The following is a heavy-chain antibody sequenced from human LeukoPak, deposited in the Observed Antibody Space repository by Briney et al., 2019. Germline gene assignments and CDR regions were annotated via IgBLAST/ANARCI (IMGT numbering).Heavy chain of an antibody. CDR1: GGTFSSYA. CDR2: TNPSGGST. Sequence: GSSVKVSCKASGGTFSSYAISWVRQAPGQGLEWMGITNPSGGSTSYAQKFQGRVTMTRDTSTSTVYMELSSLRSEDTAVYYCASDSGSYRLQFDYWGQGTLVTVSS. D-gene: IGHD1-26*01. V-gene: IGHV1-46*01. CDR3: ASDSGSYRLQFDY. J-gene: IGHJ4*02.